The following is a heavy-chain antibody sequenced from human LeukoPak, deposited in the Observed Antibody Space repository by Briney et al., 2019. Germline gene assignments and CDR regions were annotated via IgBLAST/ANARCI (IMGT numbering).Heavy chain of an antibody. CDR1: GGSISSSSYY. V-gene: IGHV4-39*07. D-gene: IGHD3-10*02. CDR3: ARMFGADFDY. Sequence: SETLSLTCTVSGGSISSSSYYWGWIRQPPGKGLEWIGSIYYSGSTYYNPSLKSRVTISVDTSKNQFSLKLSSVTAADTAVYYCARMFGADFDYWGQGTLVTVSS. J-gene: IGHJ4*02. CDR2: IYYSGST.